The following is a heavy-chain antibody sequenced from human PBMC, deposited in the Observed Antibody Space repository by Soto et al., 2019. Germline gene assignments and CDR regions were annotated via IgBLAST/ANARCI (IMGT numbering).Heavy chain of an antibody. CDR3: ASGSGTSRNDCGY. Sequence: PGGSLRLSCAASGFTFSSYSMNWVRQAPGKGLEWVSSISSSSSYIYYADSVKGRFTISRDNAKNSLYLQMNSLRAEDTAVDYWASGSGTSRNDCGYWGRRTXVSVSS. CDR1: GFTFSSYS. V-gene: IGHV3-21*01. J-gene: IGHJ4*02. D-gene: IGHD6-13*01. CDR2: ISSSSSYI.